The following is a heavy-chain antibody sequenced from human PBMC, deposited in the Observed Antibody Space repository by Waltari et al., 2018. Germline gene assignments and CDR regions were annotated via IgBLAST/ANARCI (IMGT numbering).Heavy chain of an antibody. J-gene: IGHJ4*02. Sequence: QVQLQQWGAGLLKPSETLSLTCAVYGGSFSGYYWRWIRQPPGKGLEWIGEINHSGSTNYNPSLKSRVTISVDTSKNQFSLKLSSVTAADTAVYYCASGYGYPVYYFDYWGQGTLVTVSS. CDR1: GGSFSGYY. D-gene: IGHD5-18*01. V-gene: IGHV4-34*01. CDR3: ASGYGYPVYYFDY. CDR2: INHSGST.